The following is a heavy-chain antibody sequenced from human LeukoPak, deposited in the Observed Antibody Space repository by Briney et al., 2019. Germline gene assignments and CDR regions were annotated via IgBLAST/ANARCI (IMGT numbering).Heavy chain of an antibody. CDR2: ISYDGSNK. V-gene: IGHV3-30*18. CDR1: GFTFSSYG. D-gene: IGHD3-22*01. CDR3: AKASDHKEYYYDSSGYYSYFDY. J-gene: IGHJ4*02. Sequence: GRSLRLSCAASGFTFSSYGMHWVRQAPGKGLEWVAVISYDGSNKYYADSVKGRFTISKDNSKNTLYLQMNSLRAEDTAVYYCAKASDHKEYYYDSSGYYSYFDYWGQGTLVTVSS.